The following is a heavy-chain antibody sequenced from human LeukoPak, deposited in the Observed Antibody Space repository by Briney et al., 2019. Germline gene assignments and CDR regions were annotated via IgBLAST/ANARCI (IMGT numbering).Heavy chain of an antibody. Sequence: GASVKVSCKASGYTFTSYDINWVRQATGQGLEWMGWMNPNSGNTGYAQKFQGRVTMTRNTSISTAYMELSSLRSEDTAVYYCARGYRRDGYNYDDYWGQGTLVTVSS. J-gene: IGHJ4*02. V-gene: IGHV1-8*01. CDR2: MNPNSGNT. D-gene: IGHD5-24*01. CDR3: ARGYRRDGYNYDDY. CDR1: GYTFTSYD.